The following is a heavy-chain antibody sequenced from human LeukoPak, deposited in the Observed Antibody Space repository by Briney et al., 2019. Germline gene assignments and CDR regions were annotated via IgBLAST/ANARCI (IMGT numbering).Heavy chain of an antibody. V-gene: IGHV1-8*03. CDR1: GYTFTTYH. CDR3: ARTTSLTASGYDY. D-gene: IGHD4-17*01. Sequence: ASVTVSCKPSGYTFTTYHINWVRQAPGQGLEWLGWMNPYSGDRGYAQKFQGRLSITSDTSISTAYMELSSLRSDDTAVYFCARTTSLTASGYDYWGQGTLVTVSS. CDR2: MNPYSGDR. J-gene: IGHJ4*02.